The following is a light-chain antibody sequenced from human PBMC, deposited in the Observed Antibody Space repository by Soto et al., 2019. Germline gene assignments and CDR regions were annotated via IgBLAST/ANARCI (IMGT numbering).Light chain of an antibody. Sequence: EIVLTQSPGTLSLSLGDRATLSCRASQSLTRNYLAWYQQKPGKAPRLLIYAASRRATGIPDRFSGSGAGTDFTFDISTLVPEDSAVYDSEQYDAAPPLTCGGGTKVDIK. CDR1: QSLTRNY. CDR2: AAS. CDR3: EQYDAAPPLT. J-gene: IGKJ4*01. V-gene: IGKV3-20*01.